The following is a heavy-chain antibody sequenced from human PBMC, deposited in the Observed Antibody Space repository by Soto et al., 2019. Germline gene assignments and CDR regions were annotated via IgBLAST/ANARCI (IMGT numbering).Heavy chain of an antibody. V-gene: IGHV4-34*01. CDR2: INHNGST. CDR1: GGSFSGYY. D-gene: IGHD2-8*02. CDR3: ARTPGHNWFDP. J-gene: IGHJ5*02. Sequence: QVQLQQRCAGLLKPSETLSLTCAVYGGSFSGYYWSWIRQPPGKGLEWIWEINHNGSTNYNPSLKSRVTISVDTSKNQFSLELSSVTAADTAVYYCARTPGHNWFDPWGQGSLVTVSS.